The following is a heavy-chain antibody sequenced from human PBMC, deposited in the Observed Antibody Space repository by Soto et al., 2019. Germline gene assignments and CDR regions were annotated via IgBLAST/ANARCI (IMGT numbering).Heavy chain of an antibody. V-gene: IGHV3-7*01. CDR2: IKQDGSEK. CDR3: ARDLSGYDSSP. J-gene: IGHJ5*02. CDR1: GFTFSSYW. Sequence: EVQLVESGGGLVQPGGSLRLSCAASGFTFSSYWMGWVRQAPGKGLEWVANIKQDGSEKYYVDSVKGRFTISRDNAKNSLYLQMNSLRAEDTAVYYCARDLSGYDSSPWGQGTLVTVSS. D-gene: IGHD5-12*01.